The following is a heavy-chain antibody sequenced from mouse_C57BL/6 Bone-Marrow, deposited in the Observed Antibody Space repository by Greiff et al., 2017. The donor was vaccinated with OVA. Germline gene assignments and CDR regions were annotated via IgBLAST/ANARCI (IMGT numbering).Heavy chain of an antibody. CDR3: AREMRTIWSLFAY. J-gene: IGHJ3*01. Sequence: VELQQSGPELVKPGASVKISCKASGYSFTDYNMNWVKQSNGKSLEWIGVINPNYGTTSYNQKFKGKATLTVDQSSSTAYMQLNSLTSEDSAVYYGAREMRTIWSLFAYWGQGTLVTVSA. D-gene: IGHD1-1*02. V-gene: IGHV1-39*01. CDR2: INPNYGTT. CDR1: GYSFTDYN.